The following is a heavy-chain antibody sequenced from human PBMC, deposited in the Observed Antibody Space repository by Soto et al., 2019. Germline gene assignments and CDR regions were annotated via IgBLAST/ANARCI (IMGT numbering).Heavy chain of an antibody. J-gene: IGHJ5*02. CDR2: IYYSGST. V-gene: IGHV4-39*01. Sequence: PSETLSLTCTVSGGSISSSSYYWGWIRQPPGKGLEWIGSIYYSGSTYYNPSLKSRVTISVDTSKNQFSLKLSSVTAADTAVYYCARHSRQPLLPYNWFDPWGQGTLVTVSS. CDR3: ARHSRQPLLPYNWFDP. D-gene: IGHD2-21*02. CDR1: GGSISSSSYY.